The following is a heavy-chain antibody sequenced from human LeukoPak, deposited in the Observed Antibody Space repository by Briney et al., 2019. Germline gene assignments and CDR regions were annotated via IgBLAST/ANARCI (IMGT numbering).Heavy chain of an antibody. D-gene: IGHD6-6*01. CDR1: GFTFSSYG. V-gene: IGHV3-30*02. CDR2: IRYDGSNK. J-gene: IGHJ6*03. CDR3: ARAPMYSRSGTIGYYMDV. Sequence: PGGSLRLSCAASGFTFSSYGMHWVRQAPGKGLEWVAFIRYDGSNKYYADSVKGRFTISRDNSKNTLYLQMNSLRAEDTAVYYCARAPMYSRSGTIGYYMDVWGKGTTVTVSS.